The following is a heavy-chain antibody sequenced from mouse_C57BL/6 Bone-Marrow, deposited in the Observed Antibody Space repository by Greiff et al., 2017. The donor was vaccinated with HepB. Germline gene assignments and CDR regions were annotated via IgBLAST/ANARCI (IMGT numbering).Heavy chain of an antibody. Sequence: EVQLQQSGPELVKPGASVKISCKASGYSFTDYNMNWVKQSNGKSLEWIGVINPNYGTTSYNQKFKGKATLTVDQSSSTAYMQLNSLTSEDSAVYYCARFPIYDGYYKGVYYAMDYWGQGTSVTVSS. J-gene: IGHJ4*01. V-gene: IGHV1-39*01. CDR2: INPNYGTT. CDR1: GYSFTDYN. D-gene: IGHD2-3*01. CDR3: ARFPIYDGYYKGVYYAMDY.